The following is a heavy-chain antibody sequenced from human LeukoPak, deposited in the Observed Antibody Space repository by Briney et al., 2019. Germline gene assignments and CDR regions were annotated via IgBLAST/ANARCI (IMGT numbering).Heavy chain of an antibody. CDR1: GFTFSSYG. J-gene: IGHJ4*02. CDR3: ARDGEKTTICGCFDS. CDR2: VAFDGINK. D-gene: IGHD5-24*01. V-gene: IGHV3-30*03. Sequence: GRSLRLSCAASGFTFSSYGMHWVRQAPGKGLEWVAVVAFDGINKYYVESMKGRLTISRDNSNNTLYLQMNSLRPEDTAVYYCARDGEKTTICGCFDSWGQGTLVTVPS.